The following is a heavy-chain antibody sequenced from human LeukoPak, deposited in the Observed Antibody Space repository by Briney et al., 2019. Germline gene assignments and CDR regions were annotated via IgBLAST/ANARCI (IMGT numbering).Heavy chain of an antibody. J-gene: IGHJ4*02. Sequence: SETLSLTCAVYGGSFSGYYWSWIRQPPGKGLEWIGEINHSGSTNYNPSLKSRVTISVDTSKNQFSLKLSSVTAADTAVYFCARAHSSSSPELYWGQGTLVTVSS. CDR2: INHSGST. D-gene: IGHD6-13*01. CDR1: GGSFSGYY. CDR3: ARAHSSSSPELY. V-gene: IGHV4-34*01.